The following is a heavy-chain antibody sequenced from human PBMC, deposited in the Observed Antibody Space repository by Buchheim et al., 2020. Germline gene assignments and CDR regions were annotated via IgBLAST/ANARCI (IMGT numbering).Heavy chain of an antibody. D-gene: IGHD3-3*01. CDR3: ARGDDFWSGYPNYGMDV. J-gene: IGHJ6*02. CDR2: IWSDGSNK. V-gene: IGHV3-33*01. CDR1: GFTFSSYG. Sequence: QVQLVESGGGVVQPGRSLRLSCAASGFTFSSYGMHWVRQAPGKGLEWVAVIWSDGSNKYYADSVKGRFTISRDNSKNTLYLQMNSLRAEDTAVYYCARGDDFWSGYPNYGMDVWGQGTT.